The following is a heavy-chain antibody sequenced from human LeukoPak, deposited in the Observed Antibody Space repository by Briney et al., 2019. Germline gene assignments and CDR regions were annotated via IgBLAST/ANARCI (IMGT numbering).Heavy chain of an antibody. V-gene: IGHV4-39*01. Sequence: SETLSLTCTVSGGSISSSSYYWGWISQPPGKGLEWIGSIYYSGSTYYNPSLKSRVTISVDTSKNQFSLKLSSVTAADTAVYYCARGPRLLWFGELSPPYYYYYMDVWGKGTTVTVSS. CDR3: ARGPRLLWFGELSPPYYYYYMDV. D-gene: IGHD3-10*01. CDR2: IYYSGST. CDR1: GGSISSSSYY. J-gene: IGHJ6*03.